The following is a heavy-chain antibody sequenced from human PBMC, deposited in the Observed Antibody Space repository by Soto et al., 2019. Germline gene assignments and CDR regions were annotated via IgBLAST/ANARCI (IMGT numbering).Heavy chain of an antibody. Sequence: GESLKISCKVSGYSFTSYWIGWVRQMHGKGLEWMGIIYPGDSDTRYSPSFQGQVTISADKSISTAYLQWSSLKASDTAMYYCARRDGRIAAAGAGFFDYWGQGTLVTVSS. CDR1: GYSFTSYW. CDR2: IYPGDSDT. V-gene: IGHV5-51*01. CDR3: ARRDGRIAAAGAGFFDY. J-gene: IGHJ4*02. D-gene: IGHD6-13*01.